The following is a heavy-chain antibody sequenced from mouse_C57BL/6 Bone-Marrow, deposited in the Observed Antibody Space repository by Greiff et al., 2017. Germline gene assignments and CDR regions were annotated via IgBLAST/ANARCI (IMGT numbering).Heavy chain of an antibody. CDR1: GYSITSGYY. CDR3: AREDYDYVYAMDY. Sequence: VQLQQSGPGLVKPSQSLSLTCSVTGYSITSGYYWNWIRQFPGNKLEWMGYISYDGSNNYNPSLKNRISITRDTSKNQFFLKLNSVTTEDTATYYCAREDYDYVYAMDYWGQGTSVTVSS. V-gene: IGHV3-6*01. D-gene: IGHD2-4*01. CDR2: ISYDGSN. J-gene: IGHJ4*01.